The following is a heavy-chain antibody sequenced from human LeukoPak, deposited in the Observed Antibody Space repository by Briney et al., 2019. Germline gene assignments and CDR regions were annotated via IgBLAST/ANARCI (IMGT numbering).Heavy chain of an antibody. CDR3: ARQPGLYDSSGYYSTPYYFDY. V-gene: IGHV5-51*01. D-gene: IGHD3-22*01. Sequence: GESLKISCNGSGYSFTSYWIGWVRQMPGKGLEWMGIIYPGDSDTRYSPSFQGQVTISADKSISTAYLQWSSLKASDTAMYYCARQPGLYDSSGYYSTPYYFDYWGQGTLVTVSS. CDR2: IYPGDSDT. CDR1: GYSFTSYW. J-gene: IGHJ4*02.